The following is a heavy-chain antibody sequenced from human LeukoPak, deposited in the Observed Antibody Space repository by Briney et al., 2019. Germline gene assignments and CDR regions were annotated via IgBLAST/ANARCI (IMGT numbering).Heavy chain of an antibody. D-gene: IGHD2-2*01. CDR3: AREISSSLDP. V-gene: IGHV3-21*01. CDR1: GFTFSSYN. CDR2: ISSSSTYI. Sequence: GGSLRLSCAASGFTFSSYNMNWVRQAPGKGLEWVSSISSSSTYIYYADSVKGRFTISRDNAKNSLSLQMNSLRAEDTAVYYCAREISSSLDPWGQGTLVTVSS. J-gene: IGHJ5*02.